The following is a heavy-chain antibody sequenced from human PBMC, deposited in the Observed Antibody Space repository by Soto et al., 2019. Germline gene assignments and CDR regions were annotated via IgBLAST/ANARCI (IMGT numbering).Heavy chain of an antibody. CDR2: ISSSSSTI. CDR1: GFTFSSYS. Sequence: EVQLVESGGGLVQPGGSLRLSCAASGFTFSSYSMNWVRQAPGKGLEWVSYISSSSSTIYYADSVKGRFTISRDNAKNSLYLQMNSLRDEDTAVYYCARDGTGCSSTSCPSYYYGMDVWGQGTTVTVSS. V-gene: IGHV3-48*02. CDR3: ARDGTGCSSTSCPSYYYGMDV. D-gene: IGHD2-2*01. J-gene: IGHJ6*02.